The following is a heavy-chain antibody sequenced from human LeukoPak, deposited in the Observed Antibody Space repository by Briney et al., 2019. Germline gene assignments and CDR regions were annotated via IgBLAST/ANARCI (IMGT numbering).Heavy chain of an antibody. V-gene: IGHV3-66*01. Sequence: GGSQRLSCAASGFTISNNYMSWVRQAPGRGPEWVSVIHSGGTTHYADSVKGRFTISRDNSNNTLFLQMDSLRADDTAVYHCTKDPGYGLGIDFGDFWGQGIPVTVSS. CDR3: TKDPGYGLGIDFGDF. J-gene: IGHJ4*02. D-gene: IGHD3-10*01. CDR1: GFTISNNY. CDR2: IHSGGTT.